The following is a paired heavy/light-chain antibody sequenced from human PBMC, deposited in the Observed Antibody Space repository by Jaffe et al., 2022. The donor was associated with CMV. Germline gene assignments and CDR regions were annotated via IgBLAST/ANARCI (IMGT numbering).Heavy chain of an antibody. D-gene: IGHD5-18*01. CDR2: IIHSGGST. J-gene: IGHJ4*02. V-gene: IGHV3-23*04. CDR3: ARLTHHSYGYGDY. CDR1: GFTFSSYA. Sequence: EVQLVESGGGLVQPGGSLRLSCAASGFTFSSYAMSWVRQAPGEGLEWVSTIIHSGGSTYHADSVKGRFTISRDNSKDTLYLQMNSLRAEDTAVYYCARLTHHSYGYGDYWGQGTLVTVSS.
Light chain of an antibody. CDR3: QQAYSFPYS. J-gene: IGKJ2*03. V-gene: IGKV1-12*01. CDR1: QGISNW. CDR2: AAS. Sequence: DIQMTQSPSSVSASVGDRVTITCRASQGISNWLAWYQQKPGKAPKLLIYAASSLQTGVPSRFSGSGSGTDFTLTISSLQPEDFATYYCQQAYSFPYSFGQGTELENK.